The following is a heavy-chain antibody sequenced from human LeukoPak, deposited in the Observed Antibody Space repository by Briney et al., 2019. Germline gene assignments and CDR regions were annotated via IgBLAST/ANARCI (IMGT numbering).Heavy chain of an antibody. CDR3: AREGLLARKAFDI. V-gene: IGHV1-2*04. CDR1: GYTFTGYY. D-gene: IGHD3-10*01. J-gene: IGHJ3*02. Sequence: GASVKVSCKASGYTFTGYYMHWVRQAPGQGLEWMGWINPNSGGTNYAQKFQGWVTMTRDTSISTAYMELSRLRSDDTAVYYCAREGLLARKAFDIWGQGTMVTVSS. CDR2: INPNSGGT.